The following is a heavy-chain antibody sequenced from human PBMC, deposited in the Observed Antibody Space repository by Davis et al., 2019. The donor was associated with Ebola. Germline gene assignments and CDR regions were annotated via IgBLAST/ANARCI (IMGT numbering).Heavy chain of an antibody. V-gene: IGHV1-58*02. J-gene: IGHJ4*02. D-gene: IGHD2-15*01. CDR3: ARDEILYSSRVSGPLDY. CDR1: GYTFTSYA. CDR2: IVVGSGNT. Sequence: SVKVSCKASGYTFTSYAMQWVRQARGQRLEWIGWIVVGSGNTNYAQKFQGRVTMTGDTSTGTVYMELSGLRYEDTAVYYCARDEILYSSRVSGPLDYWGQGTLVTVSS.